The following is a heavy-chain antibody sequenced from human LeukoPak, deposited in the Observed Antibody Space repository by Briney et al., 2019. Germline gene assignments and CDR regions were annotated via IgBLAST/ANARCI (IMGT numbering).Heavy chain of an antibody. Sequence: GGSLRLSCAASGFTFDDYAMHWVRHAPGKGLEWVSGISWNSGSIVYADSVKGRFTISRDNAKNSLYLQMNSLRAEDTALYYCGKDIVGAVAGMFDYWGQGTLVTVSS. CDR3: GKDIVGAVAGMFDY. D-gene: IGHD6-19*01. J-gene: IGHJ4*02. CDR1: GFTFDDYA. CDR2: ISWNSGSI. V-gene: IGHV3-9*01.